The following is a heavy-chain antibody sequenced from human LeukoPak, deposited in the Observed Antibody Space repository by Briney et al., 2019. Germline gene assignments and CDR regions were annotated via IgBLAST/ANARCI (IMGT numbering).Heavy chain of an antibody. V-gene: IGHV4-39*01. CDR1: GGSISSSSYY. J-gene: IGHJ4*02. CDR3: ARLPIITMILDY. CDR2: IYYSGST. D-gene: IGHD3-22*01. Sequence: PPETLSLTCTVSGGSISSSSYYWGWIRQPPGKGLEWIGSIYYSGSTYYNPSLKSRVTISVDTSKNQFSLKLSSVTAADTAVYYCARLPIITMILDYWGQGTLVTVST.